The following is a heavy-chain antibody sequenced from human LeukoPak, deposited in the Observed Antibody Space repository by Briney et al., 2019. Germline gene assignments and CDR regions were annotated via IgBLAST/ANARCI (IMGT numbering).Heavy chain of an antibody. CDR2: MNPNSGNA. V-gene: IGHV1-8*01. CDR1: GYTFTSYD. Sequence: ASVKVSCKASGYTFTSYDINWVRQATGQELEWMGWMNPNSGNAGYAQKFQGRVTMTRNTSISTAYMELSSLRSEDTAVYYCARVLNYDFWSGLNYWGQGTLVTVSS. J-gene: IGHJ4*02. CDR3: ARVLNYDFWSGLNY. D-gene: IGHD3-3*01.